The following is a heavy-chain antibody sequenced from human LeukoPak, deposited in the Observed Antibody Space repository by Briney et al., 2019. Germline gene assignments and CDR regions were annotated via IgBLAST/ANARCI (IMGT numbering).Heavy chain of an antibody. J-gene: IGHJ4*02. Sequence: KRGESLKISCNGSGYGFTSYWIGWVRQMPGKGLEWMGIIYPGDSDTRYSPSFQGQVTVSADKSISTAYLQWSSLKASDTAMYYCARQAGWFGEFPIDYWGQGTLVTVSS. CDR2: IYPGDSDT. CDR1: GYGFTSYW. V-gene: IGHV5-51*01. CDR3: ARQAGWFGEFPIDY. D-gene: IGHD3-10*01.